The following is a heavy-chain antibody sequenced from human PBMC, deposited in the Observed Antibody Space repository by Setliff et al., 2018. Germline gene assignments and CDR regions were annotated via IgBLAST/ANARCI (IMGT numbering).Heavy chain of an antibody. CDR1: GYTFIDYG. CDR2: ISPYTGKT. V-gene: IGHV1-18*01. Sequence: ASVKVSCKASGYTFIDYGVSWVRQAPGQGLEWVGWISPYTGKTYLAPKFQDRVTLTADTSTTTAYLQLTNLRSDDTAIYFCSRLVRYCTTTTCQRASGAEFWGQGTLVTVSS. J-gene: IGHJ4*02. CDR3: SRLVRYCTTTTCQRASGAEF. D-gene: IGHD2-8*01.